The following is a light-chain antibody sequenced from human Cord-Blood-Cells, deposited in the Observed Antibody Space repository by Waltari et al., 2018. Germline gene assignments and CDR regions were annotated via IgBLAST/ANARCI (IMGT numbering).Light chain of an antibody. V-gene: IGKV3-15*01. J-gene: IGKJ2*01. CDR2: GAS. CDR3: QQYNNWPPYT. Sequence: EIVMTQSPATLSVSPGERATLSCRASQSVSSNLAWYQQKHGQAPRLLIYGASTRATGIPARFSGSGSGTEFTFTISSLQSEDFAVYYCQQYNNWPPYTFGQGTKLEIK. CDR1: QSVSSN.